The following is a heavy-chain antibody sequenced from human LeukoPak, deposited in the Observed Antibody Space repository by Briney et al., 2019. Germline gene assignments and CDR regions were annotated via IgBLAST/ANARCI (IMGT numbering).Heavy chain of an antibody. V-gene: IGHV3-11*01. CDR2: ISSTGNTI. D-gene: IGHD2-2*01. Sequence: GGSLRLSCAASEFTFSDYYMSWIRQAPGKGLEWVSYISSTGNTIYYADSVKGRFTISRDNAKSSLFLQMNSLRAEDTAVYYCANYCSSDRCSQAWGQGALVTVSS. J-gene: IGHJ4*02. CDR3: ANYCSSDRCSQA. CDR1: EFTFSDYY.